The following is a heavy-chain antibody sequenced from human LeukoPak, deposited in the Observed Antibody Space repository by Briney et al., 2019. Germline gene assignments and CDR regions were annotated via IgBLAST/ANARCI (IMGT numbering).Heavy chain of an antibody. D-gene: IGHD6-19*01. J-gene: IGHJ3*01. CDR1: GFSFGDYA. CDR2: INQDGTSE. Sequence: PGGSLRLSCTTSGFSFGDYAMSWFRQAPGKGLEWVANINQDGTSEKYVDSVKGRFTISRDNAKNSLYLQMNSLRAEDTAVYYCARDETVAGNTWGQGTMVTVSS. CDR3: ARDETVAGNT. V-gene: IGHV3-7*01.